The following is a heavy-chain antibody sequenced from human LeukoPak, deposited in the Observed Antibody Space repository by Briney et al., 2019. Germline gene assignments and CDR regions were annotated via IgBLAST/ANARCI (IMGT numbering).Heavy chain of an antibody. Sequence: ASVKVSCKASGYTFTSYDINWVRQATGQGLEWMGWMNPNSGNTGYAQKFQGRVTMTRNTSISTAYMELSSLRSEDTAVYYCAREGYHDVYDILTGYYSSPYYYYMDVWGKGTTVTVSS. CDR1: GYTFTSYD. CDR3: AREGYHDVYDILTGYYSSPYYYYMDV. J-gene: IGHJ6*03. D-gene: IGHD3-9*01. V-gene: IGHV1-8*01. CDR2: MNPNSGNT.